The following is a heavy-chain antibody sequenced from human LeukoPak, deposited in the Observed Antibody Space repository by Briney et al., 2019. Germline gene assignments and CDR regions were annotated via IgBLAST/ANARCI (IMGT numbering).Heavy chain of an antibody. CDR2: INPNSGGT. CDR3: ARDVATWEATDY. D-gene: IGHD1-26*01. Sequence: ASVKVSCKASGYTFTGYYMYWVRQAPGQGLEWMGWINPNSGGTNYAQKFQGRVTMTRDTSISTAYMELSRLRFDDTAVYYCARDVATWEATDYWGQGTLVTVSS. J-gene: IGHJ4*02. CDR1: GYTFTGYY. V-gene: IGHV1-2*02.